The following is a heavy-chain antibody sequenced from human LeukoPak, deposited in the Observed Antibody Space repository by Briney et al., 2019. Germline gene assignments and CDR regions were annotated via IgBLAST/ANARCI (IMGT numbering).Heavy chain of an antibody. D-gene: IGHD1-26*01. CDR3: ARGMYSGSYSVTLFDY. CDR1: GYTFTSYG. Sequence: ASVKVSCKASGYTFTSYGISWVRQAPGQGLEWMGWISAYNGNTNYAQKLQGRVTMTTDTSTRTAYMELRSLRSDDTAVYYCARGMYSGSYSVTLFDYWGQGTLVTVSS. CDR2: ISAYNGNT. V-gene: IGHV1-18*01. J-gene: IGHJ4*02.